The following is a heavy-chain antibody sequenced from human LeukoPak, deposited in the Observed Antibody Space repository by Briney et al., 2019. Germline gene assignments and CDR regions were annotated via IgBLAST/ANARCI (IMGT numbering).Heavy chain of an antibody. CDR3: AKDALPGYYDRKYNWFDP. CDR1: GFTFSSYA. J-gene: IGHJ5*02. D-gene: IGHD3-22*01. CDR2: ISGSGGST. Sequence: TGGSLRLSCAASGFTFSSYAMSWVRQAPGKGLEWVSAISGSGGSTYYADSVKGRFTISRDNSKNTLYLQMNSLRAEDTAVYYCAKDALPGYYDRKYNWFDPWGQGTLVTVSS. V-gene: IGHV3-23*01.